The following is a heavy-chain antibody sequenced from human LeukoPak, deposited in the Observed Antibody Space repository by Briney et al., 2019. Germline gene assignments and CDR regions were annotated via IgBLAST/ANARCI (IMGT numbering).Heavy chain of an antibody. J-gene: IGHJ2*01. V-gene: IGHV3-30*02. Sequence: GGSLRLSCGASGFTFSSYGMHWVRQAPGKGLEWVAFIRYDGSNKYYADSVKGRFTISRDNSKNTLYLQMNSLRAEDTAVYYCAKLGSDCSSTSCFTTTPEWYFDLWGRGTLVTVSS. D-gene: IGHD2-2*02. CDR3: AKLGSDCSSTSCFTTTPEWYFDL. CDR1: GFTFSSYG. CDR2: IRYDGSNK.